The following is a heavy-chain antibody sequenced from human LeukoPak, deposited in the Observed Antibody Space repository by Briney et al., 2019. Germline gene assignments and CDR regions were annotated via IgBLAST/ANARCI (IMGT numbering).Heavy chain of an antibody. Sequence: GGSLRLSCAASGFTFSSNAMSWVRQAPGKGLEWVSAISGSGGSTYYTDSVKGRFTISKDNAKNTVYLQMNSLRAEDTAVYYCVSFYETYWGRGTLVTVSS. J-gene: IGHJ4*02. CDR3: VSFYETY. CDR1: GFTFSSNA. V-gene: IGHV3-23*01. D-gene: IGHD2/OR15-2a*01. CDR2: ISGSGGST.